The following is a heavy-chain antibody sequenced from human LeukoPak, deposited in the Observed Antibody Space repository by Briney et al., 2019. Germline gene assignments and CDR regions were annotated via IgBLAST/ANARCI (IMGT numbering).Heavy chain of an antibody. D-gene: IGHD6-6*01. CDR2: IYYSGST. J-gene: IGHJ3*02. Sequence: TSSETLSLTCTVSGGSISSYYWSWIRQPPGKGLEWIGYIYYSGSTNYNPSLKSRVTISVDTSKNQFSLKLSSVTAADTAVYYCARQPSSSSSVDAFDIWGQGTMVTVSS. CDR1: GGSISSYY. CDR3: ARQPSSSSSVDAFDI. V-gene: IGHV4-59*08.